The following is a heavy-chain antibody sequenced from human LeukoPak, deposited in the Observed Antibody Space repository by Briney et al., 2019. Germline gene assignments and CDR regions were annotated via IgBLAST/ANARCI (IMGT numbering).Heavy chain of an antibody. CDR3: AKSGSGWYGQGPTH. V-gene: IGHV3-9*01. J-gene: IGHJ1*01. CDR2: ISWNSGSI. Sequence: GGSLRLSCAASGFTFDDYAMHWVRQAPGKGVEWVSGISWNSGSIGYADSVKGRFTISRDNAKNSLYLQMNSLRAEDTALYYCAKSGSGWYGQGPTHWGQGTLVSVSS. D-gene: IGHD6-19*01. CDR1: GFTFDDYA.